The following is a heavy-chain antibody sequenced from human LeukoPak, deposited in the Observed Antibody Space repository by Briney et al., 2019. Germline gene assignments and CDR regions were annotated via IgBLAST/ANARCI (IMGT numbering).Heavy chain of an antibody. V-gene: IGHV3-30-3*01. CDR1: GFTFSNYA. J-gene: IGHJ4*02. D-gene: IGHD2-8*01. Sequence: PERSLRLSCAASGFTFSNYAMHWVRQAPGKGLGWVAVISYNGSSKYYADSVKGRFTISRDNSKNTVYLQMNSLRAEDSAVYYCASGYCTNDVCYTGGFDYWGQGTLVTVSS. CDR2: ISYNGSSK. CDR3: ASGYCTNDVCYTGGFDY.